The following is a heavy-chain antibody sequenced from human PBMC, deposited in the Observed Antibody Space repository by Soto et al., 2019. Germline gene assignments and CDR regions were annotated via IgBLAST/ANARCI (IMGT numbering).Heavy chain of an antibody. J-gene: IGHJ3*02. V-gene: IGHV1-69*12. CDR1: GGTFSSYA. CDR2: IIPIFGTA. Sequence: QVQLVQSGAEVKKPGSSVKVSCKASGGTFSSYAISWVRQAPGQGLEWMGGIIPIFGTANYAQKFQGRVTITADESTSXAYMELSSLRSEDTAVYYCARVDKTTVVTPKAFDIWGQGTMVTVSS. CDR3: ARVDKTTVVTPKAFDI. D-gene: IGHD4-17*01.